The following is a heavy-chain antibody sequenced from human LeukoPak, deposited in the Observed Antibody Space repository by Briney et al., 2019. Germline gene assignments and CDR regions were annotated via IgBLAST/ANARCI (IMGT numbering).Heavy chain of an antibody. CDR1: GYSFTSYW. D-gene: IGHD6-19*01. CDR2: IYPGDSDT. J-gene: IGHJ4*02. V-gene: IGHV5-51*01. CDR3: ARQLSGWSKLIDY. Sequence: GESLQISCKGSGYSFTSYWIGWVRPMPGKGLEWMGIIYPGDSDTRYSPSFQGQVTISADKSISTAYLQWSSLKASDTAMYYCARQLSGWSKLIDYWGQGTLVTVSS.